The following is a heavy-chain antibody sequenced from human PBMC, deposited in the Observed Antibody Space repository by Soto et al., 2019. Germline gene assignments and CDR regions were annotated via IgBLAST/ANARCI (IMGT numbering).Heavy chain of an antibody. V-gene: IGHV3-23*01. J-gene: IGHJ4*02. CDR3: ARLVPGTWFGDY. CDR1: GFTFSNYG. D-gene: IGHD6-19*01. Sequence: EVQLLGSGGGSVQPGGSLRLSCAASGFTFSNYGMTWVRQAPGKGLEWLSATSDGSTFDRESVKGRFTMSRDDSINMLFLHMSSLRAEDTATYYCARLVPGTWFGDYWGQGILVSVSS. CDR2: TSDGST.